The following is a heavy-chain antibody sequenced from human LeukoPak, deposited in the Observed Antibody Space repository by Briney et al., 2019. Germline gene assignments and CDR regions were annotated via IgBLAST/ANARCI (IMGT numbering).Heavy chain of an antibody. CDR1: GYTFTGYY. D-gene: IGHD3-16*01. V-gene: IGHV1-2*02. Sequence: ASVKVSCKASGYTFTGYYMHWVRQAPGQGPEWMGWINPDNGVTNYAQKFQGRVTMTRNTSISTAYMELSRLRSDDTAVYYCAREVPSNYVWGDYWGQGTLVTVSS. CDR2: INPDNGVT. J-gene: IGHJ4*02. CDR3: AREVPSNYVWGDY.